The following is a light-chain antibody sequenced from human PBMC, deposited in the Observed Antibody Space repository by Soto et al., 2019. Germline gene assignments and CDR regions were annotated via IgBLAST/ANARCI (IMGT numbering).Light chain of an antibody. Sequence: IQMTQSPSSLSASVGDRVIITCRASQSISNFLHWYQQKPGKAPKLLISAASSLQGGVPSRFSGGGSGTDFTLTISSLQPDDFATYYCQQTYSTPRTFGQGTRVEIK. CDR3: QQTYSTPRT. CDR2: AAS. CDR1: QSISNF. J-gene: IGKJ1*01. V-gene: IGKV1-39*01.